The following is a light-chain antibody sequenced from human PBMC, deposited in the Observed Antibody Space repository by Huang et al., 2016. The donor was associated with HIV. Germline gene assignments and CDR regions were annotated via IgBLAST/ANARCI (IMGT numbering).Light chain of an antibody. J-gene: IGKJ4*01. CDR1: QSISNW. CDR3: QQYNSYPLT. Sequence: DIQMTQSPSTLSASVGDRVTITCRASQSISNWLAWYQQKPGKAPNLLIYKASSLESGVPSRFSGSGSGTEVTLTISSLQPDDFATYYCQQYNSYPLTFGGGTKVQIK. CDR2: KAS. V-gene: IGKV1-5*03.